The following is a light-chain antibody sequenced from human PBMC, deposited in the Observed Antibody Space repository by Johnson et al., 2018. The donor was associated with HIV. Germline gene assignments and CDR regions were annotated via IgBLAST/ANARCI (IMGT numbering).Light chain of an antibody. J-gene: IGLJ1*01. CDR3: GTWDSRLRSGF. CDR2: DNN. Sequence: QSVLTQPPSVSAAPGQKVTISCSGSSSNIGNNYISWYQQLQGTAPKLLIYDNNKRPSGISDRFSGSKSGTSATLGITGLQPGDEADYYCGTWDSRLRSGFFGTGTKVTVL. CDR1: SSNIGNNY. V-gene: IGLV1-51*01.